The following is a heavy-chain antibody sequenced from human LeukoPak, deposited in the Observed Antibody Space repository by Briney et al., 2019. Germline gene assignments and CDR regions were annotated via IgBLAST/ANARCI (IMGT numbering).Heavy chain of an antibody. CDR3: ARLGDSSSRLYYFDY. J-gene: IGHJ4*02. CDR2: FHYSGST. Sequence: SETLSLTCTVSGGSISSYYWSWIRQPPGKGLEWIAYFHYSGSTNYNPSLKSRVTISVDTSKNQFSLKLSSVTAADTAVYYCARLGDSSSRLYYFDYWGQGTLVTVSS. CDR1: GGSISSYY. V-gene: IGHV4-59*08. D-gene: IGHD6-6*01.